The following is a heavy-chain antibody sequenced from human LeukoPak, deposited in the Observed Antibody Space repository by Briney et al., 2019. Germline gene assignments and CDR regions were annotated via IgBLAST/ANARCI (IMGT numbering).Heavy chain of an antibody. CDR2: ISYSWST. D-gene: IGHD3-3*01. Sequence: SETLSLTCTVSGGSLSVDYWSWIRQPPRGGVEWVGYISYSWSTNYNPSIKSRVTISVDTSKNQFSLKLSSVTAADTAVYSCARRGPYDSGYYYYMDVWGKGTTVTVSS. J-gene: IGHJ6*03. V-gene: IGHV4-59*12. CDR3: ARRGPYDSGYYYYMDV. CDR1: GGSLSVDY.